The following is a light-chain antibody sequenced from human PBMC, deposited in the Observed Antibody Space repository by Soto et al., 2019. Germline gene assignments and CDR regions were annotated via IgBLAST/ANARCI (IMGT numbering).Light chain of an antibody. CDR1: QSISSW. CDR3: QQYHSYSWK. J-gene: IGKJ1*01. V-gene: IGKV1-5*01. CDR2: DAS. Sequence: DIQMTQSPSTLSASGGDRVTITCRASQSISSWLAWYQQKPGKAPKLLIYDASSLESGGPARFSGSGSGTEFTLTISSLQPDDFATYYCQQYHSYSWKFGQGTKVDIK.